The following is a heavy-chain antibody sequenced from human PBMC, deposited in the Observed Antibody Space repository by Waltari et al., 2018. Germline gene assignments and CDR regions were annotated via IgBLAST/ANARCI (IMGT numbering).Heavy chain of an antibody. J-gene: IGHJ6*02. V-gene: IGHV4-61*02. Sequence: QVQLQESGPGLVKPSQTLSLTCTVSGGSIRSGSYYWSWIRQPAGQGLEWIGCIYTSGSTNYNPSLKSRVTISEDTSKNQFSLKLSSVTAADTAVYYCAREPLISMVRGAIYGMDVWGQGTTVTVSS. CDR3: AREPLISMVRGAIYGMDV. CDR2: IYTSGST. CDR1: GGSIRSGSYY. D-gene: IGHD3-10*01.